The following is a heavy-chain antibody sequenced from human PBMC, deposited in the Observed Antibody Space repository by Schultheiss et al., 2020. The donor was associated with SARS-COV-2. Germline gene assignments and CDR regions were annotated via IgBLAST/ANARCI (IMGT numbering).Heavy chain of an antibody. CDR3: ARDKGNDDWFDP. J-gene: IGHJ5*02. Sequence: GGSLRLSCAASGFTFSSYWMHWVRQATGKGLEWVSAIGTAGDTYYPGSVKGRFTISRENAKNSLYLQMNSLRAEDTAVYYCARDKGNDDWFDPWGQGTLVTVSS. CDR2: IGTAGDT. CDR1: GFTFSSYW. D-gene: IGHD1-1*01. V-gene: IGHV3-13*01.